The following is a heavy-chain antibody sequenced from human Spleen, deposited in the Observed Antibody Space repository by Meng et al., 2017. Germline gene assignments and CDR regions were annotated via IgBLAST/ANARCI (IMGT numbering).Heavy chain of an antibody. V-gene: IGHV4-59*12. Sequence: QGQLQESGPELGKPSKTLSPACGVSWGSISRSYWSWVRQPPGKGLEWIGEINHSGSTNYNPSLESRATISVDTSQNNLSLKLSSVTAADSAVYYCARGPTTMAHDFDYWGQGTLVTVSS. J-gene: IGHJ4*02. CDR3: ARGPTTMAHDFDY. CDR2: INHSGST. D-gene: IGHD4-11*01. CDR1: WGSISRSY.